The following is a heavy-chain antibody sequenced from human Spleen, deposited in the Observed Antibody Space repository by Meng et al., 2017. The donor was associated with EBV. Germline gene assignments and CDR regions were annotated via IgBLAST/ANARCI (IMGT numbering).Heavy chain of an antibody. J-gene: IGHJ4*02. CDR2: IYYSGST. Sequence: RLQRSGPVLVKSSETLALTCTVAGDTVSSKTYYWRWIRQPPWKRLEWIGNIYYSGSTYYNPSLKSRVTITVDTSKNQFSLKLSSVTAADTAVYYCARDFRPGSAEFPGGYWGQGTLVTVSS. CDR1: GDTVSSKTYY. D-gene: IGHD3-10*01. V-gene: IGHV4-61*01. CDR3: ARDFRPGSAEFPGGY.